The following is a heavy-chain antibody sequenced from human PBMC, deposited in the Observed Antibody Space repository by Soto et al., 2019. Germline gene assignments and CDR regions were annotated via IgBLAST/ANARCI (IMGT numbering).Heavy chain of an antibody. CDR1: GFTFSSYA. D-gene: IGHD2-2*01. Sequence: PGGSLRLSCAASGFTFSSYAMSWVRQAPGKGLEWVSAISGSGGSTYYADSVKGRFTISRDNSKNTLYLQMNSLRAEDTAVYYCAKDFVVVPAAMSISLAYYFDYWGQGTLVTVSS. CDR2: ISGSGGST. CDR3: AKDFVVVPAAMSISLAYYFDY. J-gene: IGHJ4*02. V-gene: IGHV3-23*01.